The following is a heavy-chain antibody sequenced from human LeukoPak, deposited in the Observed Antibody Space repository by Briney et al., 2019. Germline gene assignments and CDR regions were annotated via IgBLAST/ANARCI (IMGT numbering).Heavy chain of an antibody. Sequence: PSETLPLTCTVSGGSISSSSYYWGWIRQPPGKGLEWIGSIYYSGSTYYNPSLKSRVTISVDTSKNQFSLKLSSVTAADTAVYYCASGGDLLGMDVWGRGTTVTVSS. CDR2: IYYSGST. D-gene: IGHD2-21*02. CDR3: ASGGDLLGMDV. J-gene: IGHJ6*02. V-gene: IGHV4-39*01. CDR1: GGSISSSSYY.